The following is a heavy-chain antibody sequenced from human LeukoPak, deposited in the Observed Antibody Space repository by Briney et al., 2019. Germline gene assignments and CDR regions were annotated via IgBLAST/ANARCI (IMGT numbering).Heavy chain of an antibody. Sequence: SETLSLTCTASGGSISSSSYYWGWIRQPPGKGLEWIGSIYYSGSTYYNPSLKSRVTISVDTSKNQFSLKLSSVTAADTAVYYCARLDSSSWSLYFDYWGQGTLVTVSS. CDR3: ARLDSSSWSLYFDY. J-gene: IGHJ4*02. V-gene: IGHV4-39*01. CDR1: GGSISSSSYY. D-gene: IGHD6-13*01. CDR2: IYYSGST.